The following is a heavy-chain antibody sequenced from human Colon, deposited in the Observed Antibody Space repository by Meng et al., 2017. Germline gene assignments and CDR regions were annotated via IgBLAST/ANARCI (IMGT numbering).Heavy chain of an antibody. CDR2: VYHRGDT. CDR1: GDSISSDIW. CDR3: GRDQGRQLINH. V-gene: IGHV4-4*02. Sequence: QVQRQGEGQGLGKPSGTLSLTCTVSGDSISSDIWWSWVRQPPGKGLEWIGEVYHRGDTNYNPSLKSRVVISVDRSKNQFSLNLSSVTAADTAVYYCGRDQGRQLINHWGQGTLVTVSS. J-gene: IGHJ4*02. D-gene: IGHD1-1*01.